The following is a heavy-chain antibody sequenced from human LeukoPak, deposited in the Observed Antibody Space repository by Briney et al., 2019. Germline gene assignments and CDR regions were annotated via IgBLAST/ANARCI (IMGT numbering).Heavy chain of an antibody. Sequence: PGGSLRPSCAASGFTFSSYAMSWVRQAPGKGLEWVSAISGSGGNTYYADSVKGRFTISRDNSKSTLYLQMNSLRAEDTAVYYCANPFSTPRSNYYIDVWGKGTTVTVSS. CDR3: ANPFSTPRSNYYIDV. CDR1: GFTFSSYA. J-gene: IGHJ6*03. D-gene: IGHD2-2*01. CDR2: ISGSGGNT. V-gene: IGHV3-23*01.